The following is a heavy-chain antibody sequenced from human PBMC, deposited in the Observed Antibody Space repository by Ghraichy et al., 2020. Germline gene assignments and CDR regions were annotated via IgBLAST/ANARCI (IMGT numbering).Heavy chain of an antibody. V-gene: IGHV6-1*01. Sequence: SQTLSLTCAISGDSVSSNSAAWNWIRQSPSRGLEWLGRTYYRSKWYNDYAVSVKSRITINPDTSKNQFSLQLNSVTPEDTAVYYCARWEALTPVAARPGYYYYGMDVWGQGTTVTVSS. CDR1: GDSVSSNSAA. D-gene: IGHD6-6*01. CDR3: ARWEALTPVAARPGYYYYGMDV. CDR2: TYYRSKWYN. J-gene: IGHJ6*02.